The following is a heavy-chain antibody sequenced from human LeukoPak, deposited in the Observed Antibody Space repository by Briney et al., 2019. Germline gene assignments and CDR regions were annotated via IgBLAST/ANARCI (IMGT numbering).Heavy chain of an antibody. CDR1: GGSISNNY. CDR2: IYYSGST. CDR3: AREDGSGHIDY. J-gene: IGHJ4*02. V-gene: IGHV4-59*12. Sequence: SETLSLTCTVSGGSISNNYWSWFRQPPGKGLEWIGYIYYSGSTNYNPSLKSRVTISVDKSKNQFSLKLSSVTAADTAVYYCAREDGSGHIDYWGQGALVTVSS. D-gene: IGHD3-10*01.